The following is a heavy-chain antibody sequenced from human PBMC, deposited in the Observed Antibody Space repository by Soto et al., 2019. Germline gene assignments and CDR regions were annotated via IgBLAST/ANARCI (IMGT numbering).Heavy chain of an antibody. CDR2: FDPEDGET. J-gene: IGHJ6*02. Sequence: ASVKGSCKVSPYTLSELSMHWVRQSPGKGLEWMGGFDPEDGETIYAQKFQGRVTMTEDTSTDTAYMELSSLRSEDTAVYYCATSVRAYWNDLYYYGMDVWGQGTTVTVSS. CDR3: ATSVRAYWNDLYYYGMDV. V-gene: IGHV1-24*01. D-gene: IGHD1-1*01. CDR1: PYTLSELS.